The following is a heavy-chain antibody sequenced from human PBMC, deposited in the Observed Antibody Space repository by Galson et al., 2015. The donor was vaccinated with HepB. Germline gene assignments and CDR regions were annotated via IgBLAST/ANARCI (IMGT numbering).Heavy chain of an antibody. V-gene: IGHV4-30-2*01. D-gene: IGHD5-18*01. Sequence: TLSLTCAVSGGSISSGGYSWSWIRQPPGKGLEWIGYIYHSGSTYYNPSLKSRVTISVDRSKNQFSLKLSSVTAADTAVYYCAREGDTVEGAFDIWGQGTMVTVSS. CDR3: AREGDTVEGAFDI. CDR2: IYHSGST. J-gene: IGHJ3*02. CDR1: GGSISSGGYS.